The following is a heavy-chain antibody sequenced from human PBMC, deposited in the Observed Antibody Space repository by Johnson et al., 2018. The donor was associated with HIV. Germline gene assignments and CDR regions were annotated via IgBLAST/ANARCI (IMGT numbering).Heavy chain of an antibody. J-gene: IGHJ3*02. CDR1: GFTFSIYW. CDR3: ASSQGSGEGAFDI. V-gene: IGHV3-7*05. CDR2: IRQDGSEK. D-gene: IGHD2-21*01. Sequence: MQLVESGGGLVQPGGSLRLSCAASGFTFSIYWMTWVRQAPGKGLEWVASIRQDGSEKYFVGSVKGRFTISRDNAKNSLYLQMNSLRVEDTAVYYCASSQGSGEGAFDIWGQGTMVTVSS.